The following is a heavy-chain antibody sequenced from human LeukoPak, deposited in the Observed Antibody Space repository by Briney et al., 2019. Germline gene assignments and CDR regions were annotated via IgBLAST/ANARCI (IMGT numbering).Heavy chain of an antibody. J-gene: IGHJ4*02. D-gene: IGHD2-2*01. CDR2: ISAHNGNT. CDR1: GYTFTSYG. V-gene: IGHV1-18*01. CDR3: ARAFWDIVVVPAAIGY. Sequence: ASVKVSCKASGYTFTSYGISWVRQAPGQGLEWMGWISAHNGNTNYAQKVQGRVTMTTDTSTSTAYMELKSLRSDDTAVYYCARAFWDIVVVPAAIGYWGQGTLVTVSS.